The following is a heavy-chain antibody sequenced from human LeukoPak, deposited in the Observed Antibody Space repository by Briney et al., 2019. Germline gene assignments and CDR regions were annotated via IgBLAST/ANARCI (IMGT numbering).Heavy chain of an antibody. CDR3: ARVPRPHYYGSGLNWFDP. CDR2: IIPIFGTA. V-gene: IGHV1-69*05. CDR1: GGTFSSYA. D-gene: IGHD3-10*01. J-gene: IGHJ5*02. Sequence: ASVKVPCKASGGTFSSYAISWVRQAPGQGLEWMGGIIPIFGTANYAQKFQGRVTMTRDTSTSTVYMELSSLRSEDTAVYYCARVPRPHYYGSGLNWFDPWGQGTLVTVSS.